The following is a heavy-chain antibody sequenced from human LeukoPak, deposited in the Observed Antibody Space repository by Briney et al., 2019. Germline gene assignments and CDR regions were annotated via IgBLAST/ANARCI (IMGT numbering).Heavy chain of an antibody. CDR2: ISGSSGST. Sequence: PGGSLRLSCAASGLTFSSYAMSWVRQAPGKGLEWVSGISGSSGSTYYADSVKGRFTISRDNSKNTLYLQMDSLRAEDTAVYYCAKDRRCSSTTCYDAFGIWGQGTMVTVSS. J-gene: IGHJ3*02. CDR3: AKDRRCSSTTCYDAFGI. CDR1: GLTFSSYA. D-gene: IGHD2-2*01. V-gene: IGHV3-23*01.